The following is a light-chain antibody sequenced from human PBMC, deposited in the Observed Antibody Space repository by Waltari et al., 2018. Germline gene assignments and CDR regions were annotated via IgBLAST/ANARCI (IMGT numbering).Light chain of an antibody. Sequence: QSALTQPASVSGSAGQSITISCTGSSSDVGGYKFVSWYQQHPRKAPKLIIFDVNNRPSGVSDRSACSKAGNTASLTIAGLQTEDEADYYCSSYTTTAAGVFGTGTRVTVL. V-gene: IGLV2-14*03. CDR3: SSYTTTAAGV. CDR2: DVN. J-gene: IGLJ1*01. CDR1: SSDVGGYKF.